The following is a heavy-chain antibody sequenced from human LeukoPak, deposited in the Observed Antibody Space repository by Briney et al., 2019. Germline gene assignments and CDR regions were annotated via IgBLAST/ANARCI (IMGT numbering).Heavy chain of an antibody. V-gene: IGHV4-39*07. CDR3: ARDSGSYYSYDY. D-gene: IGHD1-26*01. CDR2: MYTSGST. J-gene: IGHJ4*02. CDR1: GGSISSSSYY. Sequence: SETLSLTCTVSGGSISSSSYYWGWIRQPPGKGLEWIGRMYTSGSTNYNPSLKSRVTMSVDTSKNQFSLKLGSVTAADTAVYYCARDSGSYYSYDYWGQGTLVTVSS.